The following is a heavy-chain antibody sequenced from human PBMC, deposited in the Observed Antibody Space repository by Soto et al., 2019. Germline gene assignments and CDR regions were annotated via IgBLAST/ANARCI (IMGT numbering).Heavy chain of an antibody. CDR1: GFTFSDYY. CDR2: ISSSGSTI. Sequence: GGSLRLSCAASGFTFSDYYMSWIRQAPGKGLEWVSYISSSGSTIYYADSVKGRFTISRDNAKNSLYLQMNSLRAEDTAVYYCARDQERGYSYTYEGPDYGMDVWGQGTTVTVSS. D-gene: IGHD5-18*01. V-gene: IGHV3-11*01. CDR3: ARDQERGYSYTYEGPDYGMDV. J-gene: IGHJ6*02.